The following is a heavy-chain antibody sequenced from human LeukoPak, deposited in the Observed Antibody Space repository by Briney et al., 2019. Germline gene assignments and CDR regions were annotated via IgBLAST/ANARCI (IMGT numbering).Heavy chain of an antibody. CDR2: IIPIFGTA. V-gene: IGHV1-69*05. CDR3: ARDQRPHYYDSSGSDNWFDP. J-gene: IGHJ5*02. Sequence: GASVKVPCKASGGTFSSYAISWVRQAPGQGLEWMGGIIPIFGTANYAQKFQGRVTITTDESTSTAYMELSSLRSEDTAVYYCARDQRPHYYDSSGSDNWFDPWGQGTLVTVSS. D-gene: IGHD3-22*01. CDR1: GGTFSSYA.